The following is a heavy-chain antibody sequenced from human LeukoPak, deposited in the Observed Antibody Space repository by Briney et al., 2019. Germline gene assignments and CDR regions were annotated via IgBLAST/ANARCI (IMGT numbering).Heavy chain of an antibody. Sequence: GGSLRLSCAASGFTFSSYDMHWVRQATGKGLEWVSAIGTAGDTYYPGSVKGRFTISRENAKNSLYLQMNSLRAEDTAVYYCARGLYSNYGWGWGQGTLATVSS. CDR3: ARGLYSNYGWG. D-gene: IGHD4-11*01. J-gene: IGHJ4*02. V-gene: IGHV3-13*01. CDR1: GFTFSSYD. CDR2: IGTAGDT.